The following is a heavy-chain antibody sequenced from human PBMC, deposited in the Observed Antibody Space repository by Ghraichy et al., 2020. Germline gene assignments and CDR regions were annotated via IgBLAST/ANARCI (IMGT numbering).Heavy chain of an antibody. CDR3: ARFFSGSSGAGFDL. J-gene: IGHJ4*02. D-gene: IGHD1-26*01. Sequence: GGSLRLSCAASGFSFNTYEMHWVRQAPGKGLEWVTVISYDGNHKFYADSVKDRFTISRDNSKNMLYVEMNNLRGEDTGVYYCARFFSGSSGAGFDLWGQGTLIPLCS. CDR1: GFSFNTYE. V-gene: IGHV3-30*03. CDR2: ISYDGNHK.